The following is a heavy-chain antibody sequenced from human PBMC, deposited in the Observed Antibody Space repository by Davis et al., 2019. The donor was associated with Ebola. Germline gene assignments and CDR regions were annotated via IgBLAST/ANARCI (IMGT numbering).Heavy chain of an antibody. Sequence: MPSETLSLTCTVSGGSISSYYWSWIRQPPGKGLEWIGEINHSGSTNYNPSPKSRVTISVDTSKNQFSLKLSSVTAADTAVYYCARDNGYSSGWYVGDWGQGTLVTVSS. D-gene: IGHD6-19*01. CDR2: INHSGST. J-gene: IGHJ4*02. CDR3: ARDNGYSSGWYVGD. V-gene: IGHV4-34*01. CDR1: GGSISSYY.